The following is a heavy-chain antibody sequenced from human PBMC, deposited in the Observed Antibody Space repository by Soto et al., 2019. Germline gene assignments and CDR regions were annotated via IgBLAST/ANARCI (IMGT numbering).Heavy chain of an antibody. V-gene: IGHV3-23*01. Sequence: GGSLRVSCASSALTFSLYAVIWARQAPGTGPEWVSGISGSGGSTYFRDTVRGRFTISRDNSKNTLYLQMDSLRAEDTAVYYCAKDSISSDGGSYLYYFDSWGQGTMVTGSS. D-gene: IGHD3-22*01. CDR1: ALTFSLYA. CDR3: AKDSISSDGGSYLYYFDS. CDR2: ISGSGGST. J-gene: IGHJ4*02.